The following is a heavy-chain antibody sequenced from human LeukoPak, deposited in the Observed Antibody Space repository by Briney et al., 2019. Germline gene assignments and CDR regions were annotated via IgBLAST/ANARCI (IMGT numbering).Heavy chain of an antibody. Sequence: SETLSLTCAVYGGSFSGYYWSWIRQPPGKGLEWIGYIYYSGSTNYNPSLKSRVTISVDTSKNQFSLKLSSVTAADTAVYYCAISKTNIAVAGTWGQGTLVTVSS. V-gene: IGHV4-59*08. CDR3: AISKTNIAVAGT. CDR2: IYYSGST. D-gene: IGHD6-19*01. CDR1: GGSFSGYY. J-gene: IGHJ5*02.